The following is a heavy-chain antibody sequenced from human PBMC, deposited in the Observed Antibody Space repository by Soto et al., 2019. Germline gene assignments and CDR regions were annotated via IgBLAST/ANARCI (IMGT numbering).Heavy chain of an antibody. CDR3: ARLYCSGGSCYFDY. CDR1: GYTFTSYG. CDR2: ISADNGNT. D-gene: IGHD2-15*01. V-gene: IGHV1-18*01. J-gene: IGHJ4*02. Sequence: QVQLVQSGAEVKKPGASVKVSCKASGYTFTSYGISWVRQAPGQGLEWMGWISADNGNTNYAQKLQGRVTMTTYTYTSTAYMELRSLRSDDKAVYYCARLYCSGGSCYFDYWCQGNLVTVSS.